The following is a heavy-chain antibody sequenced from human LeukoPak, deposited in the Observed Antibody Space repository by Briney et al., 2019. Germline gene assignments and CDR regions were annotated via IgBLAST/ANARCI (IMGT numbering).Heavy chain of an antibody. CDR3: ARDPRAAAGDYYYYYMDV. CDR2: ISSSSSYI. CDR1: GFIFSSYS. Sequence: KSGGSLRLSCAASGFIFSSYSMNWVRQAPGKGLEWVSSISSSSSYIYYADSVKGRFTISRDNSKNTLYLQMNSLRAEDTAVYYCARDPRAAAGDYYYYYMDVWGKGTTVTVSS. V-gene: IGHV3-21*01. J-gene: IGHJ6*03. D-gene: IGHD6-13*01.